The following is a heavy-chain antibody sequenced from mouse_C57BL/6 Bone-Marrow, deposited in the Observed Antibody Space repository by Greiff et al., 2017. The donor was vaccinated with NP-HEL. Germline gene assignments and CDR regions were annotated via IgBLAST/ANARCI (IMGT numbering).Heavy chain of an antibody. CDR2: IYWDDDK. CDR3: ARREYYGSSYDWYFDV. V-gene: IGHV8-12*01. CDR1: GFSLSTSGMG. Sequence: ESGPGILQSSQTLSLTCSFSGFSLSTSGMGVSWIRQPSGKGLEWLAHIYWDDDKRYNPSLKSRLTISKDTSRNQVFLKITSVDTADTATYYCARREYYGSSYDWYFDVWGTGTTVTVSS. D-gene: IGHD1-1*01. J-gene: IGHJ1*03.